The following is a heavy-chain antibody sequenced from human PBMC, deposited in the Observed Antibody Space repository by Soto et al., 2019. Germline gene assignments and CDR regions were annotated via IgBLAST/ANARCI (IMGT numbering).Heavy chain of an antibody. Sequence: PSETLSLTCTVSGGSISSSSYYWGWIRQPPGKGLEWIGSIYYSGSTYYNPSLKSRVTISVDTSKNQFSLKLSSVTAADTAVYYCARGYDDNSDPPFDYWGQGTLVTVSS. D-gene: IGHD3-22*01. CDR2: IYYSGST. V-gene: IGHV4-39*01. J-gene: IGHJ4*02. CDR1: GGSISSSSYY. CDR3: ARGYDDNSDPPFDY.